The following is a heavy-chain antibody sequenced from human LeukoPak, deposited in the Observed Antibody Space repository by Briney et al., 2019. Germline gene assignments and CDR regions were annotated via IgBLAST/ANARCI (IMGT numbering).Heavy chain of an antibody. J-gene: IGHJ4*02. CDR2: IHTIGNT. CDR3: ARGRPYYDFWSGYQTLFDY. CDR1: GASISSHY. V-gene: IGHV4-4*07. Sequence: SETLSLTCTVSGASISSHYWSWIRLPAGKGLEWIGRIHTIGNTNYNPSLKSRVTISLDKSKNQLSLKLSSLTAADTAVYYCARGRPYYDFWSGYQTLFDYWGQGTLVTVSS. D-gene: IGHD3-3*01.